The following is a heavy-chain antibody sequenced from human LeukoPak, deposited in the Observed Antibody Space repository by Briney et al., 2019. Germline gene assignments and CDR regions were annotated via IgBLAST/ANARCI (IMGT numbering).Heavy chain of an antibody. D-gene: IGHD3-9*01. J-gene: IGHJ5*02. V-gene: IGHV4-59*01. Sequence: PSETLSLTCTVSGGSISYYYWTWIRQSPGKGLEWIGQIYYTGSTYYNPSLKRRVTIPVNTSRNQFSLNLNSVTAADTAVYYCARGGTYNDILSFDPWGQGTLVTVSS. CDR1: GGSISYYY. CDR2: IYYTGST. CDR3: ARGGTYNDILSFDP.